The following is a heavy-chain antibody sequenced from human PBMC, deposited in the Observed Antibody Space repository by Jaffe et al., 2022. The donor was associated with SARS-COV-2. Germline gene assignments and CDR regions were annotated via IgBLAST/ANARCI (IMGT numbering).Heavy chain of an antibody. V-gene: IGHV4-38-2*02. J-gene: IGHJ4*02. CDR1: GYSISSGFY. D-gene: IGHD3-9*01. CDR3: AGAYFDWSL. CDR2: IYHSGST. Sequence: QVQLQESGPGLVKPSETLSLTCTVSGYSISSGFYWGWIRQSPGKGLEWIASIYHSGSTYYSPSLKSRVTISVDTSKNQFSLKLSSMTAADTAVYYCAGAYFDWSLWGQGTLVTVSS.